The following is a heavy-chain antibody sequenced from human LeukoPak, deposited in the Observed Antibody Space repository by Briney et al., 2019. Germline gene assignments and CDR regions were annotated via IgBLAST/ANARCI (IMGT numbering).Heavy chain of an antibody. CDR1: GFTFSSYS. J-gene: IGHJ2*01. CDR2: IRGSGANT. Sequence: GGSLRLSCAASGFTFSSYSMNWVRQAPGKGLEWVSAIRGSGANTYYADSVKGRFTISRDNSKNTLYLQMNSLRAEDTAVYYCAKVDYGDRGYFDLWGRGTLVTVSS. CDR3: AKVDYGDRGYFDL. D-gene: IGHD4-17*01. V-gene: IGHV3-23*01.